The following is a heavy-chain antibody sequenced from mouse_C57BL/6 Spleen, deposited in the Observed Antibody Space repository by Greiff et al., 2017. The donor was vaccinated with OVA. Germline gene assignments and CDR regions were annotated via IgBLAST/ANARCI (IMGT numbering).Heavy chain of an antibody. J-gene: IGHJ3*01. Sequence: VQRVESGPGLVEPSQSLSITCTVSGFSLTSYGVHWVRPPPGKGLEWLVVIWRDGSTTYNSALNYRQSISKDNSKSQVFLNMNSLQTDDTAMYYCARHDGYYSFAYWGQGTLVTVSA. V-gene: IGHV2-6-1*01. D-gene: IGHD2-3*01. CDR2: IWRDGST. CDR1: GFSLTSYG. CDR3: ARHDGYYSFAY.